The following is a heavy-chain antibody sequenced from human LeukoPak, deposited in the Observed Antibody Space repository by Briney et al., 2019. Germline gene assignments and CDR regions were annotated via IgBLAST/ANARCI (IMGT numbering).Heavy chain of an antibody. CDR2: IYRSGGT. CDR3: ARRYASGWSPTFDY. V-gene: IGHV4-59*01. D-gene: IGHD6-19*01. CDR1: GGSMSGYY. Sequence: PSETLSLTCTVSGGSMSGYYWGWIRQPPGKGLEWIGYIYRSGGTNYNPSVRSRVSISLDTSKNQFSLELRSVTAADTAVYFCARRYASGWSPTFDYWGQRTLVTVSS. J-gene: IGHJ4*02.